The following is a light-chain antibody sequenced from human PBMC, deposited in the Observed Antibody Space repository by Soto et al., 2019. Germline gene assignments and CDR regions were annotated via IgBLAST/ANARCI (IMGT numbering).Light chain of an antibody. Sequence: QSVLPQPPSASGTPGQRVTLSCSGSSSNIGRNTVNWYQQFPGTAPKLLIYGNNQRPSGVPDRFSGSKSGTSASLAISGLQSNDEADYYCAAWDDSLNGVIFGGGTKLTVL. CDR3: AAWDDSLNGVI. V-gene: IGLV1-44*01. J-gene: IGLJ2*01. CDR1: SSNIGRNT. CDR2: GNN.